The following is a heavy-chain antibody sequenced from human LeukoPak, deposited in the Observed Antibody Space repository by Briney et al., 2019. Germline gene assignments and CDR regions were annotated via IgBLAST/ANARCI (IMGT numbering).Heavy chain of an antibody. D-gene: IGHD1-20*01. CDR2: TSYDGTNK. Sequence: GRSLRLSCAASGFTFSSYTMHWVRQAPGKGLEWVAVTSYDGTNKHYADSVKGRFAISRDNSKDTLYLQMNTLGAEDTAVYFCARVKAINWNDVRAFDIWGQGTMVTVSS. CDR1: GFTFSSYT. CDR3: ARVKAINWNDVRAFDI. V-gene: IGHV3-30*09. J-gene: IGHJ3*02.